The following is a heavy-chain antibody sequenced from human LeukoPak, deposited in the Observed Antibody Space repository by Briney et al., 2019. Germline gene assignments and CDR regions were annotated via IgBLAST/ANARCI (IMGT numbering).Heavy chain of an antibody. CDR3: ARGYCSGGSCSRIVDP. J-gene: IGHJ5*02. D-gene: IGHD2-15*01. V-gene: IGHV3-48*02. Sequence: GALRLSCAASGFTFSTYSMNWARQAPGKGLEWVSYISSGSSTIYYADSVRGRFTISRDNAKNSLYLQMNSLRDEDTAVYYCARGYCSGGSCSRIVDPWGRGTLVTVPS. CDR1: GFTFSTYS. CDR2: ISSGSSTI.